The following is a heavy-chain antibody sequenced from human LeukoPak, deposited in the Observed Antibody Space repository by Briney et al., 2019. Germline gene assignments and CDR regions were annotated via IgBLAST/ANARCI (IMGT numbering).Heavy chain of an antibody. CDR2: ISSSSTTI. J-gene: IGHJ4*02. Sequence: GGSLRLSCAASGFPFSDYSVNGVGQAPGKGLECVSDISSSSTTIYSADAEKGRFTISRDNAKNSLYLQLNSLRAEDTAVYYCARDDTDYWGQGTLVTVSS. CDR3: ARDDTDY. CDR1: GFPFSDYS. V-gene: IGHV3-48*04.